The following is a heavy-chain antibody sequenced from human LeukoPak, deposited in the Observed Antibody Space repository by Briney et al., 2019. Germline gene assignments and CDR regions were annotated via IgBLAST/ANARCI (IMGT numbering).Heavy chain of an antibody. V-gene: IGHV3-21*01. D-gene: IGHD2-21*01. Sequence: GGSLRLSCAASGFTFGDYSMNWVRQAPGKGLEGVSCISSGSRSVLYADSVKGRFTISRDNAKNSMYLQMNTLRAEDTAVYYCARGELWIDYWGQGTLVTVSS. CDR3: ARGELWIDY. J-gene: IGHJ4*02. CDR2: ISSGSRSV. CDR1: GFTFGDYS.